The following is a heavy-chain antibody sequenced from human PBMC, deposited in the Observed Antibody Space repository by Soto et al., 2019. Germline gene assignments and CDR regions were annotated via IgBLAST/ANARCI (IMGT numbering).Heavy chain of an antibody. D-gene: IGHD2-15*01. Sequence: LRLSCAASGFAFSTYGMHWVRRAPGKGLEWVAFISYDGSKKNFAESMKGRFTISRDDSKNILYLQMNNLGGEDTGVYDCAKDRAMGTVVRSYYYHKDVWGQGTAVTVSS. CDR2: ISYDGSKK. CDR1: GFAFSTYG. CDR3: AKDRAMGTVVRSYYYHKDV. V-gene: IGHV3-30*18. J-gene: IGHJ6*02.